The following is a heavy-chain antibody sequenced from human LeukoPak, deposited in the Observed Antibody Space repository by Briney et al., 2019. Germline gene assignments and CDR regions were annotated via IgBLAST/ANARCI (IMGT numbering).Heavy chain of an antibody. J-gene: IGHJ4*02. CDR1: GFTFNSYA. D-gene: IGHD3-16*01. V-gene: IGHV3-30-3*01. CDR2: ISYDGSNK. Sequence: GGSLRLSCAASGFTFNSYAMHWVRQAPGKGLEWVAVISYDGSNKYYADSVKGRFTISRDNAKNSLYLQMNSLRAEDTAMYYCARIAFGVDYWGQGTLVTVSS. CDR3: ARIAFGVDY.